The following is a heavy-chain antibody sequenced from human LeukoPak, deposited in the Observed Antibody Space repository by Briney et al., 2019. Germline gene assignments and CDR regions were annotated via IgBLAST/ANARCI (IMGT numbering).Heavy chain of an antibody. CDR1: GGSISSPNW. J-gene: IGHJ3*02. Sequence: PSETLSLTCAVSGGSISSPNWWSWVRQPPGKGLEWIGEIYHSGSTNYNPSLKSRVTISIDRSKNQFSLNLTSVTAADTAIYYCARPGIGGAFDIWGQGTMVTVFS. CDR2: IYHSGST. V-gene: IGHV4-4*02. D-gene: IGHD3-3*01. CDR3: ARPGIGGAFDI.